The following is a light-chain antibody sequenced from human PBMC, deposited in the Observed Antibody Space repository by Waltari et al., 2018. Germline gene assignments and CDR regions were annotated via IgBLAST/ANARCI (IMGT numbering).Light chain of an antibody. CDR3: ATWDDSLNAWV. CDR2: RSY. V-gene: IGLV1-47*01. CDR1: SSNIGANY. J-gene: IGLJ3*02. Sequence: QSVLTQSPSASGTPGQRVTISCSGSSSNIGANYVYWYQQFPGTAPRLLIYRSYKRPSGVPDRFSGSKSVPAASLAISGLRSEDEADYYCATWDDSLNAWVFGGGTRLTAL.